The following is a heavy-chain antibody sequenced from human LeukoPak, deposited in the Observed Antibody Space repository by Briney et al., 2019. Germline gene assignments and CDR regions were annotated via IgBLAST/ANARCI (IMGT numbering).Heavy chain of an antibody. V-gene: IGHV3-66*01. CDR1: GFTVSSNY. CDR2: IYSGGST. J-gene: IGHJ4*02. Sequence: GGSLRLSCAASGFTVSSNYMSWVRQAPGKGLEWVSVIYSGGSTYYADSVKGRFTISRDNSKNTLYLQMNSLRAEDTAVYYCARDPPLLWFGESPLGEGYWGQGTLVTVSS. CDR3: ARDPPLLWFGESPLGEGY. D-gene: IGHD3-10*01.